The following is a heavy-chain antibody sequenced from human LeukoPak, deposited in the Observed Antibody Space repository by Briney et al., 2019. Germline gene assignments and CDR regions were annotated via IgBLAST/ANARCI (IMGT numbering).Heavy chain of an antibody. V-gene: IGHV1-2*02. J-gene: IGHJ4*02. CDR2: INPNSGGT. D-gene: IGHD1-26*01. CDR3: ARRSRSGSFIDY. CDR1: GYTFTSYY. Sequence: ASVKVSCKASGYTFTSYYMHWVRQAPGQGLEWMGWINPNSGGTNYAQKFQGRVTMTRDTSISTAYMELSRLRSDDTAVYYCARRSRSGSFIDYWGQGTLVTVSS.